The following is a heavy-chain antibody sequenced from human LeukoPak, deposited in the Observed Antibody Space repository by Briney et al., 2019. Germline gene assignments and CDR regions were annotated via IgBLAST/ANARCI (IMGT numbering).Heavy chain of an antibody. CDR2: ISGSGGST. CDR3: EKGEQLVPYYYYYMDV. D-gene: IGHD6-6*01. Sequence: PGGSLRLSCAASGFTFSSYAMSWVRQAPGKGLEWVSAISGSGGSTYYADSVKGRFTISRDNSKNTLYLQMNSLRAEDTAVYYCEKGEQLVPYYYYYMDVWGKGTTVTVSS. CDR1: GFTFSSYA. J-gene: IGHJ6*03. V-gene: IGHV3-23*01.